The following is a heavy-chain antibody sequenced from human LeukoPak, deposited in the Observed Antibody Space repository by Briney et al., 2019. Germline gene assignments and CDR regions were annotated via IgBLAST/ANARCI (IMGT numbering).Heavy chain of an antibody. Sequence: GASVKVSCKASGYTFTGYYIHWVRQAPGQGLEWMGWMNPNSGGTNYAQKFQGRVTMTRDTSISTAYVDLTSPRSDDTAVYYCAREVASGSWDYWGQGTLVTFSS. J-gene: IGHJ4*02. CDR1: GYTFTGYY. CDR2: MNPNSGGT. D-gene: IGHD3-10*01. CDR3: AREVASGSWDY. V-gene: IGHV1-2*02.